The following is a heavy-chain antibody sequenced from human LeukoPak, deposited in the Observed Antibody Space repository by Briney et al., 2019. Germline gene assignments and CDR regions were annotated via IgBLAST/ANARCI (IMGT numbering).Heavy chain of an antibody. V-gene: IGHV1-3*01. CDR1: GYTFTSYA. CDR3: ARVLYYYGSETIVGPGY. D-gene: IGHD3-10*01. Sequence: ASVKVSCKASGYTFTSYAMHWVRQAPGQRLEWMGWINAGNGNTKYSQKFQGKVTITRDTSASTAYMELSSLRSEDTAVYYCARVLYYYGSETIVGPGYWGQGTLVTVSS. CDR2: INAGNGNT. J-gene: IGHJ4*02.